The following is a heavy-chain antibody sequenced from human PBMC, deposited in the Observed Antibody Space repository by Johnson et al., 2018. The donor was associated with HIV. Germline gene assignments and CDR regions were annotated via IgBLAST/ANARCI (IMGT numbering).Heavy chain of an antibody. Sequence: VQLVESGGGLIQPGGSLRLSCAASGFTVSSNYMSWVRQAPGKGLAWVSVIYSGGSTYYADSVKGRFTISRDNSKNTLYLQMNSLRPEDTAVYYCARDRPSGWDAFDIWGQGTMVTVSS. CDR2: IYSGGST. D-gene: IGHD6-19*01. J-gene: IGHJ3*02. CDR3: ARDRPSGWDAFDI. V-gene: IGHV3-66*03. CDR1: GFTVSSNY.